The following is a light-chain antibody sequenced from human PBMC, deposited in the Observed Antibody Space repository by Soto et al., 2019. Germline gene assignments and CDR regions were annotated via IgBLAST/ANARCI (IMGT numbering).Light chain of an antibody. V-gene: IGLV3-21*02. Sequence: SYALTQPPSVSVAPGQTARITCGGTKMGRKSLHWDQQKPGQAPVLVVYDDKDRPSGITERLSGSNSGNTATLTISRVEAGDEADYYCQVWDYSSDHVVFGGGTKLTVL. CDR1: KMGRKS. J-gene: IGLJ3*02. CDR2: DDK. CDR3: QVWDYSSDHVV.